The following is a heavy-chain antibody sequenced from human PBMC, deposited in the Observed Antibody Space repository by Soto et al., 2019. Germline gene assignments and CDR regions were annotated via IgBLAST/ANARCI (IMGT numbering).Heavy chain of an antibody. Sequence: SETLSLTCAVSGGSISSYYWSWIRQPPGKGLEWIGDIYHSGSTNYNPSLKSRVTISVDKSKNQFSLKLSSVTAADTAVYYCARVLGTIFGVVIPKFRYYFDYWGQGTLVTVSS. V-gene: IGHV4-59*12. CDR2: IYHSGST. J-gene: IGHJ4*02. D-gene: IGHD3-3*01. CDR3: ARVLGTIFGVVIPKFRYYFDY. CDR1: GGSISSYY.